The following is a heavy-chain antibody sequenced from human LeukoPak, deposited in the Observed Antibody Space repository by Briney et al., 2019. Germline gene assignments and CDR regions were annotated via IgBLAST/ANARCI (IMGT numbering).Heavy chain of an antibody. D-gene: IGHD3-9*01. V-gene: IGHV4-34*01. Sequence: SETLSLTCAVYGGSFSGYYWSWIRQPPGKGLEWIGEINHSGSTNYNPSLKSRVTISVDTSKNQFSLKLSSVTAADTAVYYCARGGRYFDPFDYWGQGTLVTVSS. J-gene: IGHJ4*02. CDR1: GGSFSGYY. CDR3: ARGGRYFDPFDY. CDR2: INHSGST.